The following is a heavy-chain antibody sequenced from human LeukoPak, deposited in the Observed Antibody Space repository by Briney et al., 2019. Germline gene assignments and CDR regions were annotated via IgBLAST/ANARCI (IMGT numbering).Heavy chain of an antibody. CDR3: AKNWGDYGNWFDP. J-gene: IGHJ5*02. D-gene: IGHD4-17*01. CDR2: INSDGSTT. Sequence: PGGSLRLSCAASGFTFSSYWMHWVRQAPGKGLVWVSRINSDGSTTTYADSVKGRFTISRDNAKNTLYLQMNSLRAEDTAVYYCAKNWGDYGNWFDPWGQGTLVTVSS. CDR1: GFTFSSYW. V-gene: IGHV3-74*01.